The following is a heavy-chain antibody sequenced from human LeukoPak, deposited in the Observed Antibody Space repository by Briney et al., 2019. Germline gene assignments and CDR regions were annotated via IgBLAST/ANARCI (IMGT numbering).Heavy chain of an antibody. Sequence: PGGSLRLSCAASGFTVSNNYMSWVRQAPGKGLEWVSVIYGGGSTYYADSVKGRFTISRDDSKNTLYLQMNSLRADDTAVCYCARDLGQLWLEWGQGTLVTVSS. V-gene: IGHV3-66*01. CDR2: IYGGGST. CDR1: GFTVSNNY. D-gene: IGHD5-18*01. CDR3: ARDLGQLWLE. J-gene: IGHJ4*02.